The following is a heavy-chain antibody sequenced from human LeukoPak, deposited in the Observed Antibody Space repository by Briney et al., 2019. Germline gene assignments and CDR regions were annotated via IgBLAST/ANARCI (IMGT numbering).Heavy chain of an antibody. Sequence: GGSLRLSCAASGFTFSSYAMSWVRQAPGKGLEWVSAIIPSGGSTYYADSVKGRFTISRDNSKNTLYLLMNSLRAEDTAVYYCGRTRWSSSWYYFDSWGQGTLVTVSS. V-gene: IGHV3-23*01. D-gene: IGHD6-13*01. CDR2: IIPSGGST. CDR1: GFTFSSYA. CDR3: GRTRWSSSWYYFDS. J-gene: IGHJ4*02.